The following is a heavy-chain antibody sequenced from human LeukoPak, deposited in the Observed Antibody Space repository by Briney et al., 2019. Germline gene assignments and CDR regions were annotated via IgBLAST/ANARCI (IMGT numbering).Heavy chain of an antibody. CDR1: GITFRSYG. V-gene: IGHV3-30*18. D-gene: IGHD4-17*01. Sequence: GGSLRLSCAASGITFRSYGMHWVRQAPGKGVEWLAVISYDGRHKYYADSVKGRFSISRDNSKNSLYLQMDSLRADDTAGYYCAKGARGDTVTSIVGLNWFDPWGQGTLVTVSS. CDR3: AKGARGDTVTSIVGLNWFDP. J-gene: IGHJ5*02. CDR2: ISYDGRHK.